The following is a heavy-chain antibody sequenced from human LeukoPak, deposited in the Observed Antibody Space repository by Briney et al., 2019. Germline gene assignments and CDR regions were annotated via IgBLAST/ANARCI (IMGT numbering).Heavy chain of an antibody. CDR1: GFTFSDYY. V-gene: IGHV3-11*01. D-gene: IGHD6-13*01. J-gene: IGHJ4*02. CDR3: ARPNVYSSSWYYFDY. CDR2: ISSSGSTI. Sequence: GGSLRLSCAASGFTFSDYYMSWIRQAPGKGLEWVSYISSSGSTIYYADSVKGRLTISRDNAKNSLYLQMNSLRAEDTAVYYCARPNVYSSSWYYFDYWGQGTLVTVSS.